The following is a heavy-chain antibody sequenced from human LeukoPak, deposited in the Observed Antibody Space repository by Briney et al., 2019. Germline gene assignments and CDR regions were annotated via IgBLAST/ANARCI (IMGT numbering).Heavy chain of an antibody. J-gene: IGHJ4*02. Sequence: PSETLSLTCAVYGGSFSGYYWSWIRQPPGKGLEWIGKINHSGSTNYSPSLKSRVTISVDTSKNQFSLKLSSVTAADTAVYYCARDARGVRGVIIYLADYWGQGTLVTVSS. CDR2: INHSGST. V-gene: IGHV4-34*01. CDR1: GGSFSGYY. D-gene: IGHD3-10*01. CDR3: ARDARGVRGVIIYLADY.